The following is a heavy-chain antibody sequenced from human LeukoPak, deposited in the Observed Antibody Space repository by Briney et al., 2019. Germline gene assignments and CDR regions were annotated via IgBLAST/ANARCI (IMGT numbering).Heavy chain of an antibody. J-gene: IGHJ4*02. CDR1: GGSISSSSYY. Sequence: SETLSLTCTVSGGSISSSSYYWGWIRQPPGKGLEWIGSIYYSGSTYYNPSLKSRVTISVDTSKNQFSLKLSSVTAADTAVYYCARRLEENSSSDYWGQGTLVTVSS. D-gene: IGHD6-6*01. V-gene: IGHV4-39*01. CDR2: IYYSGST. CDR3: ARRLEENSSSDY.